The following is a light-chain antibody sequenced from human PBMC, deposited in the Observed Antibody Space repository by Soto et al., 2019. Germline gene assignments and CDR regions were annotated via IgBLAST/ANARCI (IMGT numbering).Light chain of an antibody. CDR2: RNN. J-gene: IGLJ2*01. Sequence: QSVLTQPPSASGTPGQRVTISCSGSSSNIGSNYVYWYQQLPGTAPKLLIYRNNQRPSGVPDRFSGSKSGTSASLAISGLRSEDEADSYCPAWDVYVVFGGGTKVTVL. CDR1: SSNIGSNY. V-gene: IGLV1-47*01. CDR3: PAWDVYVV.